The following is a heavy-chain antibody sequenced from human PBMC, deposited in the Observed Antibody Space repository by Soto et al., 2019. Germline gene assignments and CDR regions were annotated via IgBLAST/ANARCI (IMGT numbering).Heavy chain of an antibody. D-gene: IGHD3-10*01. V-gene: IGHV1-69*02. Sequence: QVQLVQSGTEVKKPGSSVKVSCKASGDTFSFYTINWVRQAPGLGLEWVGRINPIVSMSNYAQKFQGRVSMTADKSTCTAYMELRSLRSDDTAMYFCAASYGSGYRAFDYWGQGALVIVS. J-gene: IGHJ4*02. CDR3: AASYGSGYRAFDY. CDR2: INPIVSMS. CDR1: GDTFSFYT.